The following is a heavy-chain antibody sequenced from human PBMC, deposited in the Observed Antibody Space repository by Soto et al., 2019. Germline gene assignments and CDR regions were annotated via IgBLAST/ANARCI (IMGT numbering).Heavy chain of an antibody. Sequence: EVQLVESGGGLVQPGGSLRLSCAASGFTFSSYWMHWVRQAPGKGLVWVSRINSDGSSTSYADSVKGRFTISRDNAKNTLYLQMNSLRAEYTAVYYCARGGDCSSTSCYAPSWYFDLWGRGTLVTVSS. CDR3: ARGGDCSSTSCYAPSWYFDL. J-gene: IGHJ2*01. V-gene: IGHV3-74*01. D-gene: IGHD2-2*03. CDR2: INSDGSST. CDR1: GFTFSSYW.